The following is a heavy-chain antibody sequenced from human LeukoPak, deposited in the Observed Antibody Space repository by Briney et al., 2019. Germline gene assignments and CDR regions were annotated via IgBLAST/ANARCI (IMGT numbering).Heavy chain of an antibody. CDR2: IFYSGST. CDR3: ARGGSSGYDPFDY. D-gene: IGHD5-12*01. CDR1: GGSISNYY. Sequence: SETLSLTCTVSGGSISNYYWSWIRQPPGKGLEWIGYIFYSGSTNYNPSLKSRVTISVDTSKNQFSLKLSSVIAADSAVYYCARGGSSGYDPFDYWGRGTLVTVSS. V-gene: IGHV4-59*01. J-gene: IGHJ4*02.